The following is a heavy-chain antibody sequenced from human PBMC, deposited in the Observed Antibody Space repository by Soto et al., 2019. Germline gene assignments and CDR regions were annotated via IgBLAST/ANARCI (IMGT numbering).Heavy chain of an antibody. CDR3: AREDCSSTSCYDNWFDP. CDR1: GYTFPSYG. J-gene: IGHJ5*02. D-gene: IGHD2-2*01. CDR2: ISAYNGNT. Sequence: QVQLVQSGAEVKKPGASVKVSCKASGYTFPSYGISWVRQAPGQGLEWMGWISAYNGNTNYAQKLKGRVTMTTDTSTSTAYMELRSLRSDDTAVYYCAREDCSSTSCYDNWFDPWGQGTLVTVSS. V-gene: IGHV1-18*01.